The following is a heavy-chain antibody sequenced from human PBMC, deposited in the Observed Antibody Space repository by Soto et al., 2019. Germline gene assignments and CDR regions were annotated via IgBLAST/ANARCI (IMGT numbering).Heavy chain of an antibody. J-gene: IGHJ6*02. D-gene: IGHD1-1*01. CDR2: IIPIFGTA. CDR3: ARSERRYNWDDWAYYYGMDV. Sequence: SVKVSCKASGGTFNSYAISWVRQAPGQGLEWMGGIIPIFGTANYAQKFQGRVTITAEESTSTAYMELSSLRSEDTAVYYCARSERRYNWDDWAYYYGMDVWGQGTTVTVSS. CDR1: GGTFNSYA. V-gene: IGHV1-69*13.